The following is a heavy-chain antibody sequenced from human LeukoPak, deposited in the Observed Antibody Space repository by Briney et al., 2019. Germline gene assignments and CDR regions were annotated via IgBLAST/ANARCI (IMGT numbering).Heavy chain of an antibody. D-gene: IGHD6-19*01. CDR2: ISYDGSNK. V-gene: IGHV3-30*18. CDR1: GFSFSSYG. CDR3: AKEITRPNRAVAGLNY. J-gene: IGHJ4*02. Sequence: GRSLRLSCAASGFSFSSYGMHWVRQAPGKGLEWVALISYDGSNKYYADSVKGRFTISRGNSKNTLYLQMNSLRAEDTAVYYCAKEITRPNRAVAGLNYWGQGTLVTVSS.